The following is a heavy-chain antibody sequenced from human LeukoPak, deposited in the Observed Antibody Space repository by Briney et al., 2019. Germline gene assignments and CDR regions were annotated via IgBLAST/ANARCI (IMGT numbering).Heavy chain of an antibody. V-gene: IGHV4-34*01. CDR3: ALPGYSSGWHYFDY. J-gene: IGHJ4*02. CDR2: INHSGST. D-gene: IGHD6-19*01. Sequence: PSETLSLTCAVYGGSFSGYYWSWIRQPPGKGLEWIGEINHSGSTNYNPSLKSRVTTSVDTSKNQFSLKLSSVTAADTAVYYCALPGYSSGWHYFDYWGQGTLVTVSS. CDR1: GGSFSGYY.